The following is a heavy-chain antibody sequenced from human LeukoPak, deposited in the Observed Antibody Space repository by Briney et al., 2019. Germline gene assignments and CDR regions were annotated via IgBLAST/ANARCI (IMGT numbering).Heavy chain of an antibody. Sequence: PGGSLRLSCAASGYIFSNAWMSWVRQAPGKGLEWIGRIKSKTVGGAADYAAPVKGRFTISRDDSQNTLYLQMNSLKTEDTAVYNCNTDYTFGGVIVMAHWGQGTLVTVSS. J-gene: IGHJ4*02. CDR3: NTDYTFGGVIVMAH. D-gene: IGHD3-16*02. CDR1: GYIFSNAW. CDR2: IKSKTVGGAA. V-gene: IGHV3-15*01.